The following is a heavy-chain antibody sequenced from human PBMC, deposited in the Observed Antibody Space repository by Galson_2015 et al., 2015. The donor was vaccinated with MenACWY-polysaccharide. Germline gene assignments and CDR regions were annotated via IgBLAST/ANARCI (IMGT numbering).Heavy chain of an antibody. CDR2: ISYDETNK. J-gene: IGHJ6*02. V-gene: IGHV3-30-3*01. Sequence: SLRLSCAASGFTFNSYAMHRVRQAPGKGLEWLAVISYDETNKYYADSVKGRFTISRDNSKNTLYLQMNSLRAEDTAVFYCARAYCDRITCYGMDVWGQGTTVAVSS. D-gene: IGHD2/OR15-2a*01. CDR3: ARAYCDRITCYGMDV. CDR1: GFTFNSYA.